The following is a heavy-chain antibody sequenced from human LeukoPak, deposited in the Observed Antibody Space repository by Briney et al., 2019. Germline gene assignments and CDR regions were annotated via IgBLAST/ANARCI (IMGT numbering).Heavy chain of an antibody. CDR1: GFIFSNYD. V-gene: IGHV3-48*02. CDR2: ISSSSSNI. Sequence: PGGSLRLSCAVSGFIFSNYDMNWVRQAPGKGLEWVSYISSSSSNIYYADSVKGRFTIYRDNAKNSLYLQMNSLRDEDTAVYYCARDRGVINYYYYGMDVWGQGTTVTVS. D-gene: IGHD3-10*01. J-gene: IGHJ6*02. CDR3: ARDRGVINYYYYGMDV.